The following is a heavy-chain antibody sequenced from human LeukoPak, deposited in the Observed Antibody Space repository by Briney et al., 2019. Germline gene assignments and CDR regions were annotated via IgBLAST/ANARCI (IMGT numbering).Heavy chain of an antibody. CDR3: ARQAYDSSDYYYPFDY. CDR2: IYYSGST. J-gene: IGHJ4*02. CDR1: GGSISSYY. D-gene: IGHD3-22*01. Sequence: SETLSLTCTVSGGSISSYYWSWIRQPPGKGLEWIGYIYYSGSTNYNPSLKSRVTISVDTSKNQFSLKLGSVTAADTAVYYCARQAYDSSDYYYPFDYWGQGTLVTVSS. V-gene: IGHV4-59*08.